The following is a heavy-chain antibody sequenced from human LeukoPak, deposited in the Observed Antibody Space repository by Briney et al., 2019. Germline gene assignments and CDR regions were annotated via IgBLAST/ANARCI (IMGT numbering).Heavy chain of an antibody. J-gene: IGHJ6*03. CDR2: INPSGGST. CDR3: ARSLLDHYYYYYYMDV. Sequence: ASVKVSCKASGYTFTSYYMHWVRQAPGQGLEWMGIINPSGGSTSYAQKLQGRVTMTTDTSTSTAYMELRSLRSDDTAVYYCARSLLDHYYYYYYMDVWGKGTTVTISS. V-gene: IGHV1-46*01. CDR1: GYTFTSYY.